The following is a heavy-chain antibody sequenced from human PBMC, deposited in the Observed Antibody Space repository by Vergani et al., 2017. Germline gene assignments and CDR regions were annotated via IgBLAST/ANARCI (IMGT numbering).Heavy chain of an antibody. CDR1: GFTFSTYA. CDR2: PTGGGGST. D-gene: IGHD1-26*01. CDR3: VKDAGSYENFFDS. V-gene: IGHV3-23*01. Sequence: EVQLLESGGSLKQPGGSVRLSCAASGFTFSTYAMHWVRQAPGKGLEWVSAPTGGGGSTYYADSFKGRFIISRDKSRDTLYLQMNSLRPEDTATYYCVKDAGSYENFFDSWGQGTLVTVSS. J-gene: IGHJ4*02.